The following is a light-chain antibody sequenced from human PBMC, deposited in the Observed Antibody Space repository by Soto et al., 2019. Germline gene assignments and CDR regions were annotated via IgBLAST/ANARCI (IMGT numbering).Light chain of an antibody. CDR3: SSYTSSSTLV. CDR1: SSDVGAYNY. J-gene: IGLJ3*02. CDR2: EVS. V-gene: IGLV2-14*01. Sequence: QSVLTQPASVSGSPGQSITFSCTGTSSDVGAYNYVSWYQQHPGKAPKLMIYEVSNRPSGVSNRFSGSKSGNTASLTISGLQAEDEADYNCSSYTSSSTLVFGGGTKLTVL.